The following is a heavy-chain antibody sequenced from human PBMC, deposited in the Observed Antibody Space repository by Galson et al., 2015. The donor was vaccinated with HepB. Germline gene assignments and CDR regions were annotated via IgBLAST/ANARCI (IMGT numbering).Heavy chain of an antibody. J-gene: IGHJ4*02. CDR2: ISSNGGST. D-gene: IGHD2-15*01. CDR3: VKDLSLPRVVLSTNFDY. Sequence: SLRLSCAASGFTFSSYAMHWVRQAPGKGLEYVSAISSNGGSTYYADSVKGRFTISRDNSKNTLYLQMSSLRAEDTAVYYCVKDLSLPRVVLSTNFDYWGQGTLVTVSS. CDR1: GFTFSSYA. V-gene: IGHV3-64D*06.